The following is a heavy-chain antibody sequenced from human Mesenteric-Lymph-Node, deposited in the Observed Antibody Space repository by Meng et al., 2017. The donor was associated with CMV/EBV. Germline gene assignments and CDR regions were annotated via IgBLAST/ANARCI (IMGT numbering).Heavy chain of an antibody. V-gene: IGHV3-23*01. D-gene: IGHD3-3*01. CDR2: ISGSGDAT. J-gene: IGHJ4*02. CDR1: GFTFEDFA. CDR3: AKVGYDFWSTYYTHDS. Sequence: GESLKISCAASGFTFEDFAMSWVRQVPGKGLEWVSAISGSGDATYYADSVKGRFTTSRDNSQSTVYLQMNGLRAEDTALYYCAKVGYDFWSTYYTHDSWGQGTLVTVSS.